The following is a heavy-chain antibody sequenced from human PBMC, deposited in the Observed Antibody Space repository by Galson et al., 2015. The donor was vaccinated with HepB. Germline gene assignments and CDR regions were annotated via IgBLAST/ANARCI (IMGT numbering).Heavy chain of an antibody. CDR2: VSHDGSIK. CDR1: GFIFSSYT. J-gene: IGHJ3*02. CDR3: ARDQGYYYDSSGYEEAFDI. D-gene: IGHD3-22*01. V-gene: IGHV3-30-3*01. Sequence: SLRLSCAPSGFIFSSYTIHWVRQAPDKGLEWVAVVSHDGSIKKYADSVKGRFTISRDNSKNTLFLQMNSLRAEDTAVYYCARDQGYYYDSSGYEEAFDIWGQGTMVTVSS.